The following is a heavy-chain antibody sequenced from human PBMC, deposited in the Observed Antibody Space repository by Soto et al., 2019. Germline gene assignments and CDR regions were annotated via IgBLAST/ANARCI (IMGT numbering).Heavy chain of an antibody. CDR3: ARQAAGSIYYYYYYGMDV. V-gene: IGHV4-39*01. Sequence: TLSLTCTVSGCSISSSSYYWGWIRQPPGKGLEWIGSIYYSGSTYYNPSLKSRVTISVDTSKNQFSLKLSSVTAADTAVYYCARQAAGSIYYYYYYGMDVWGQGTTVTVSS. D-gene: IGHD6-13*01. J-gene: IGHJ6*02. CDR1: GCSISSSSYY. CDR2: IYYSGST.